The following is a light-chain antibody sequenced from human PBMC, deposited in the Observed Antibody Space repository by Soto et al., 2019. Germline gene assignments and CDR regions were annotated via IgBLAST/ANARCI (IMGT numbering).Light chain of an antibody. V-gene: IGLV1-51*01. Sequence: QSVLTQPPSVSAAPGQKVTISCSGSSSNIGNNYVSWYQQLPGTAPKLLIYDNNKRPSGIPDRFSGSKSGTSATLGITGLQTVDEADYYCGAWDDSLSAVFGGGTKVTVL. CDR3: GAWDDSLSAV. CDR2: DNN. J-gene: IGLJ2*01. CDR1: SSNIGNNY.